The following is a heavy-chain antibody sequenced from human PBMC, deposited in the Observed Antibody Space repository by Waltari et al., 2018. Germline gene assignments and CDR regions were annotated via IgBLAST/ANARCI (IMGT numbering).Heavy chain of an antibody. V-gene: IGHV3-33*01. CDR1: GFTFNSYA. D-gene: IGHD6-19*01. CDR2: IWYDGSDK. Sequence: QVQLVESGGGVVQPGRSLRLSCAASGFTFNSYAMHWVRQGPGKGLEGVAVIWYDGSDKYYVDSVKGRFTISRDNARNTLSLQRNSLRAEDTARYYCARGSGSYADDAFDVWGQGTMVTVSS. J-gene: IGHJ3*01. CDR3: ARGSGSYADDAFDV.